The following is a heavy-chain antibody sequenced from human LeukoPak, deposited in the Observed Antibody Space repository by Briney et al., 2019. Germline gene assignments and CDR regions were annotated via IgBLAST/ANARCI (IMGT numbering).Heavy chain of an antibody. V-gene: IGHV1-69*13. CDR3: AGITGTTPDDAFDI. Sequence: GASVKVSCKASGGTFSSYAISWVRQAPGQGLEWMGGIIPIFGTANYAQKFQGRVTITADESTSTAYMELSSLRFEDTAVYYCAGITGTTPDDAFDIWGQGTMVTVSS. D-gene: IGHD1-7*01. CDR2: IIPIFGTA. J-gene: IGHJ3*02. CDR1: GGTFSSYA.